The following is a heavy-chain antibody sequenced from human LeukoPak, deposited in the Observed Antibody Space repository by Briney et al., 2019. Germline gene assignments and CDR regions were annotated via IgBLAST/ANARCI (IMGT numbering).Heavy chain of an antibody. Sequence: GSVKVSCKASGYTFTGYYMHWVRQAPGQGLEWMGWISTNSGGTNYAQKFQGRVTMTRDTSISTAYMELSRLRSDDTAVYYCARAAAYYYDSSGSNWFDPWGQGTLVTVSS. CDR3: ARAAAYYYDSSGSNWFDP. V-gene: IGHV1-2*02. CDR1: GYTFTGYY. J-gene: IGHJ5*02. D-gene: IGHD3-22*01. CDR2: ISTNSGGT.